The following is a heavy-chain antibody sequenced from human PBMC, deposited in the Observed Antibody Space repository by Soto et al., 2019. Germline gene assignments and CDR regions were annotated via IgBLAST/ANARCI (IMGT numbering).Heavy chain of an antibody. Sequence: EVQLVESGGGLVQPGGSLRLSCAASGLTFTGSSMHWVRQASGKGLEWVGRSRSRANSYETTYAESLKGRFTISRDESKSTTYLQMNRLKIEETAGYYCATLICDSRNFYDVDYWGQGALVTVSS. J-gene: IGHJ4*02. V-gene: IGHV3-73*02. CDR3: ATLICDSRNFYDVDY. CDR2: SRSRANSYET. D-gene: IGHD3-22*01. CDR1: GLTFTGSS.